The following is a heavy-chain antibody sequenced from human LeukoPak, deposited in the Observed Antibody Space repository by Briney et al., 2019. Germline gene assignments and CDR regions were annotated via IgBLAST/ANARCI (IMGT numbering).Heavy chain of an antibody. CDR1: GYTFTGYY. CDR2: INPNSGGT. Sequence: GASVKVSCKASGYTFTGYYMHWVRQASGQGFEWMGWINPNSGGTNYAQKFQGRVTMTRDTSISTAYMEMSRLKSDDTAVYYCAREGARWFGEPPSSPKDWFDPWGQGTLVIVSS. D-gene: IGHD3-10*01. CDR3: AREGARWFGEPPSSPKDWFDP. J-gene: IGHJ5*02. V-gene: IGHV1-2*02.